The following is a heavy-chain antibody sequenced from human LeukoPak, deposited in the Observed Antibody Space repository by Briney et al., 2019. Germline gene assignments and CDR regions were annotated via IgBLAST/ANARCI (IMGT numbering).Heavy chain of an antibody. J-gene: IGHJ4*02. D-gene: IGHD2-2*01. V-gene: IGHV5-51*01. CDR2: IYPGDSDT. CDR1: GSSFTTYW. CDR3: ARRQGCSSTSCPPDY. Sequence: GASLQISSRGPGSSFTTYWIGWVRQLPGKGLERLGIIYPGDSDTRYTPSFQGQVTMSADKSINTAYLQWSSLKASDTAMYYCARRQGCSSTSCPPDYWGQGTLVTVSP.